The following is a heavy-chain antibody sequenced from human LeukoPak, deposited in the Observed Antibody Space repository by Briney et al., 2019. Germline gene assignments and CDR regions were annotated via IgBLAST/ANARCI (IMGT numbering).Heavy chain of an antibody. CDR3: ARQYYYDSSGYYYYYGMDV. Sequence: ASVKLSCKASGYTFTGYYMHWVRQAPGQGLEWMGCINPNSGSTNYAHNVKGRFTMTRDTSINTAYMQLSRLRADDTAVYYCARQYYYDSSGYYYYYGMDVWGQGTTVTVSS. D-gene: IGHD3-22*01. CDR1: GYTFTGYY. CDR2: INPNSGST. J-gene: IGHJ6*02. V-gene: IGHV1-2*02.